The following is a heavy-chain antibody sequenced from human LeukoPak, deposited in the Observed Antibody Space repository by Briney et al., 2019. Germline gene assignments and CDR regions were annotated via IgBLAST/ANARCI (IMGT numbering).Heavy chain of an antibody. J-gene: IGHJ4*02. V-gene: IGHV3-53*01. Sequence: PWGSLRLSFAASGFTVINNYMTWVRQAPGKGLDWVSVIYNDGNTYYADSVRGRFTISRDFSKNSVYIKMNSLRAEDTAVYYCARVNFGAFGSGRLDHWGQGTLVTVSS. CDR2: IYNDGNT. CDR1: GFTVINNY. CDR3: ARVNFGAFGSGRLDH. D-gene: IGHD3-10*01.